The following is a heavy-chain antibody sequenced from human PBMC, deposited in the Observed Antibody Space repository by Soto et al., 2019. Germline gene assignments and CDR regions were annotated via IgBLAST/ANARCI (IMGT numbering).Heavy chain of an antibody. CDR3: ARDSSASYFDRIDY. Sequence: QVQLVQSGAEVKKPGASVKVSCKASGYTFTSYGISXXRQAPGQGLEWMGWISGYNGNTNYAQKLQGRVTVTTDTSTSTAYMEVTSLRSDDTAVYYCARDSSASYFDRIDYWGQGTLVTVSS. V-gene: IGHV1-18*04. CDR2: ISGYNGNT. J-gene: IGHJ4*02. CDR1: GYTFTSYG. D-gene: IGHD1-26*01.